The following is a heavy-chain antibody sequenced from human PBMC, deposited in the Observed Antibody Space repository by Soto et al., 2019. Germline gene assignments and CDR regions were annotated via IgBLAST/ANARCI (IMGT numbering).Heavy chain of an antibody. D-gene: IGHD3-10*01. J-gene: IGHJ6*02. CDR2: ISYDGSNK. V-gene: IGHV3-30*18. Sequence: QVQLVESGGGVVQPGRSLRLSCAASGFTFSSYGMHWVRQAPGKGLEWVAVISYDGSNKYYADSVKGRFTISRDNSKNTLYLQMNSLRAEDTAVYYCAKDTTSITIVRTKFYYYGMDVWGQGTTVTVSS. CDR1: GFTFSSYG. CDR3: AKDTTSITIVRTKFYYYGMDV.